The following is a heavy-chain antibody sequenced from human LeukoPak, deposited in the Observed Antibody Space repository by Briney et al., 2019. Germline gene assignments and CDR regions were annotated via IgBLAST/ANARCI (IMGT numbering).Heavy chain of an antibody. D-gene: IGHD3-10*01. CDR3: ARDYGAGSYGDY. J-gene: IGHJ4*02. V-gene: IGHV1-18*01. CDR2: ISAYNGNT. CDR1: GYTFTSYG. Sequence: ASVKVSCKASGYTFTSYGISWVRQAPGQGLEWMGWISAYNGNTNYAQKLQGRVIMTTDTSTTTGYMELRSLRSDDTAVYYCARDYGAGSYGDYWGPGTLVTVSS.